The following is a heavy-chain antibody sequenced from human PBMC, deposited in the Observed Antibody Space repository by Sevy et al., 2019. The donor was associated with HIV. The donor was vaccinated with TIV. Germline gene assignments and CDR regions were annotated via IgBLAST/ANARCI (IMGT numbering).Heavy chain of an antibody. CDR2: IYYSGST. Sequence: SETLSLTCTVSGGSISSSSYYWGWIRQPPGKGLEWIGSIYYSGSTYYNPSLKSRVTISVDTSKNQFSLKLSSVTAADTAVYYCARREAVLRFLEWPPGAFDIWGQGTKVTVSS. D-gene: IGHD3-3*01. CDR1: GGSISSSSYY. CDR3: ARREAVLRFLEWPPGAFDI. V-gene: IGHV4-39*01. J-gene: IGHJ3*02.